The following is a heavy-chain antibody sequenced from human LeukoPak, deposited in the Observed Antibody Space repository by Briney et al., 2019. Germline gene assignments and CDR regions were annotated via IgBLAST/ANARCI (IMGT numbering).Heavy chain of an antibody. CDR1: GGSISSGSYY. V-gene: IGHV4-61*02. Sequence: SETLSLTCAVSGGSISSGSYYWSWIRQPAGKGLEWIGRIYTSGSTYYNPSLKSRVTISVDTSKNQFSLKLSSVTAADTAVYYCARGPVGYQLLFSWFDPWGQGTLVTVSS. CDR3: ARGPVGYQLLFSWFDP. CDR2: IYTSGST. J-gene: IGHJ5*02. D-gene: IGHD2-2*01.